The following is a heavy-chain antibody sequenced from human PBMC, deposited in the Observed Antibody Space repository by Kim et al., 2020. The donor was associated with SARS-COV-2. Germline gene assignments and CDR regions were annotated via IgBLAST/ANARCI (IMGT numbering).Heavy chain of an antibody. CDR2: IWYDGSNK. V-gene: IGHV3-33*01. CDR1: GFTFSTYA. Sequence: GGSLRLSCAASGFTFSTYAMHWVRQAPGKGLEWVAVIWYDGSNKYYADSVKGRFTISRNNSKSTLYLQMNSLGAEDTAVYYCARGRCNYYYFMDVWGKGTTVTVSS. CDR3: ARGRCNYYYFMDV. J-gene: IGHJ6*03.